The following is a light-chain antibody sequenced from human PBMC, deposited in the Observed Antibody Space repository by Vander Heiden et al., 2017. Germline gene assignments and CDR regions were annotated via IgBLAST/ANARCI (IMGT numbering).Light chain of an antibody. CDR2: RDN. CDR1: ISNIGRNF. J-gene: IGLJ3*02. V-gene: IGLV1-47*01. CDR3: ATWADSMRGGV. Sequence: QPVLAQPPSESGPPGRRVAISCSGGISNIGRNFVFWYQQYPATAPKRLIYRDNQRRSGVPDRFSCAKTGAYASLAISGVRSEDEADYYCATWADSMRGGVFGGGTKLTVL.